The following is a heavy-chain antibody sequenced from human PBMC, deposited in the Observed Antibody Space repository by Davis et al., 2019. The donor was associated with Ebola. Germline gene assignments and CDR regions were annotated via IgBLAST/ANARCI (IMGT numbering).Heavy chain of an antibody. V-gene: IGHV1-18*01. J-gene: IGHJ5*02. CDR1: GYSFTRYG. CDR3: ALSLGYCSRTNCFSWFDP. Sequence: SVTVSCKTSGYSFTRYGISWVRQAPGRGLEWLGWISPYNGDTSVSQRVQGRVSLTTDTSTSTVYMELRSLTSDDTAMYYCALSLGYCSRTNCFSWFDPWGQGTLVTVSP. D-gene: IGHD2-2*01. CDR2: ISPYNGDT.